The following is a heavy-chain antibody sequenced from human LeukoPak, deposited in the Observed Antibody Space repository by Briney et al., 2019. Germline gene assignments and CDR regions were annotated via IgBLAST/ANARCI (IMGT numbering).Heavy chain of an antibody. CDR3: ARDTGNDEGTFDY. Sequence: PGGSLRLSCAASGFTFSSYWMSWVRQAPGKGLEWVASIKQDGSEKYYVDSVKGRLTISRDNAKNSLYLQMNSLRAEDAAVYYCARDTGNDEGTFDYWGQGTLVTVSS. CDR2: IKQDGSEK. J-gene: IGHJ4*02. D-gene: IGHD1-1*01. V-gene: IGHV3-7*03. CDR1: GFTFSSYW.